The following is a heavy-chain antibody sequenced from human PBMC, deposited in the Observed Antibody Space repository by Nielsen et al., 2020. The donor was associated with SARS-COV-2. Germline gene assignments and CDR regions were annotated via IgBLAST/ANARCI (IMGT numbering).Heavy chain of an antibody. CDR1: GFTFSSYW. J-gene: IGHJ6*03. CDR3: ARGRYYDFWSGYLRPYYYYYYMDV. V-gene: IGHV3-7*03. D-gene: IGHD3-3*01. CDR2: IKQDGSEK. Sequence: GGSLRLSCAASGFTFSSYWMSWVRQAPGKGLEWVANIKQDGSEKYYVDSVKGRFTISRDNAKNSLYLQMNSLRAEDTAVYYCARGRYYDFWSGYLRPYYYYYYMDVWGKGTTFTVSS.